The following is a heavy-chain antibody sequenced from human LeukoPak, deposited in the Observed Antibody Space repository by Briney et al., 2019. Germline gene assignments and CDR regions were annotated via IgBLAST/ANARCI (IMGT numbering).Heavy chain of an antibody. J-gene: IGHJ4*02. CDR1: GGSIRSYF. V-gene: IGHV4-59*08. D-gene: IGHD3-10*01. Sequence: SETLSLTCSVSGGSIRSYFWSWIRQAPGKGLEWIGHIYHSGNTNYNPSLKSRVTMSIDTSNSQLSLKLSSVPAADTAVYYCARPHPLYGAGSFDFWGQGNLVIVSS. CDR3: ARPHPLYGAGSFDF. CDR2: IYHSGNT.